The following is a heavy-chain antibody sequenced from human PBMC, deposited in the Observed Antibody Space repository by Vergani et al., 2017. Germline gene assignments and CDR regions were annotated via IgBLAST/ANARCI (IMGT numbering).Heavy chain of an antibody. V-gene: IGHV3-23*01. D-gene: IGHD1-20*01. Sequence: EVQLLESGGGLAQPGGSLRLSCAASGFTFSTYAMSWVRQAPGKGLEWVSGISASGAPTYYADSVKGRVTISRDNSKNTLYLQMNSLRVEDTAVYYCARAYGRYDWFDYWGQRTLVTVSS. CDR3: ARAYGRYDWFDY. CDR2: ISASGAPT. CDR1: GFTFSTYA. J-gene: IGHJ4*01.